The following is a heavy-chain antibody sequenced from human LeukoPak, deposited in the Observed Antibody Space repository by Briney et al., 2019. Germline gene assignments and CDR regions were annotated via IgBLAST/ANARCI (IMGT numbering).Heavy chain of an antibody. V-gene: IGHV3-23*01. D-gene: IGHD5-18*01. CDR1: GFTFSSYA. CDR3: ARSIQLCPYYFDY. J-gene: IGHJ4*02. CDR2: ISGSGGST. Sequence: GGSLRLSCAASGFTFSSYAMSWVRQAPGKGLEWVSAISGSGGSTYYADSVKGRFTISRDNSKNTLYLQMNSLRAEDTAVYYCARSIQLCPYYFDYWGQGTLVSVSS.